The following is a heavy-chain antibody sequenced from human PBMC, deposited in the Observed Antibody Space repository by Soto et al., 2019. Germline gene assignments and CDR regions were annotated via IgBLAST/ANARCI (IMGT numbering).Heavy chain of an antibody. V-gene: IGHV1-46*01. CDR2: INPSGGST. Sequence: GASVKVSCKASGYTFTSYYMHWVRQAPGQGLEWMGIINPSGGSTSYAQKFQGRVTMTRDTSTSTVYMELSSLRSEDTAVYYCARDLTDCSSTSCYLESYYYYGMDVWGQGTTVTVS. J-gene: IGHJ6*02. CDR1: GYTFTSYY. CDR3: ARDLTDCSSTSCYLESYYYYGMDV. D-gene: IGHD2-2*01.